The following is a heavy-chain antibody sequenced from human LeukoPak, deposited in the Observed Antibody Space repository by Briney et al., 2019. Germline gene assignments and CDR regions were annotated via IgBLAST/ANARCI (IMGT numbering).Heavy chain of an antibody. V-gene: IGHV1-69*13. J-gene: IGHJ4*02. CDR3: ARPHGRSSTTWVY. D-gene: IGHD6-13*01. CDR2: IIPIFGTP. Sequence: SVKVSCKASGGTFSSYAISWVRQAPGQGLEWMGGIIPIFGTPNYAQKFQGRVTITADESTSTAYMELSSLRSEDTAVYYRARPHGRSSTTWVYWGQGTLVTVSS. CDR1: GGTFSSYA.